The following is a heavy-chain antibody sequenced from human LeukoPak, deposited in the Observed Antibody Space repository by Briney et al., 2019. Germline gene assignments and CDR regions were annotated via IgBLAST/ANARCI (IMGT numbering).Heavy chain of an antibody. CDR1: GGSFSGYY. CDR3: ARGPPHADCGGDCYSNPLYNFDY. J-gene: IGHJ4*02. V-gene: IGHV4-34*01. CDR2: LNHSGRT. Sequence: SETLSLTCAVYGGSFSGYYWSWISQPPGKWMEWNGELNHSGRTNYHPSLKSRVTISVDTSKNQFSLKLSCVTAADTAVYYCARGPPHADCGGDCYSNPLYNFDYWGQGTLVTVSS. D-gene: IGHD2-21*02.